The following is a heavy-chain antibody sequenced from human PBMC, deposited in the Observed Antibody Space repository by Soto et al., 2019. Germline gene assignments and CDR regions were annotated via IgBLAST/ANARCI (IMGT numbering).Heavy chain of an antibody. CDR3: ATYLVAGY. D-gene: IGHD5-12*01. CDR1: GCTFSSYA. V-gene: IGHV3-23*01. CDR2: ISGSGGST. Sequence: GALRRTGTASGCTFSSYAMSWVRQAPGKGLEWVSAISGSGGSTYYADSVKGRFTISRDNSKNKLYLQMNSLRAEDTDVYYCATYLVAGYWGQGTLVTVYS. J-gene: IGHJ4*02.